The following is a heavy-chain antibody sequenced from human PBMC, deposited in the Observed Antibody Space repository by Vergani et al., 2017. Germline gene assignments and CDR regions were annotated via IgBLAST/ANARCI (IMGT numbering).Heavy chain of an antibody. CDR2: IYTSGST. J-gene: IGHJ4*02. D-gene: IGHD2-2*01. CDR3: ARGLRSSTSQRYFDY. Sequence: QAQLQESGPGLVKPSETLSLTCHVFGVSVTDYNCNWIRQAPGKGLEWIGRIYTSGSTNYNPSLKSRVTMSVDTSKNQFSLKLSSVTAADTAVYYCARGLRSSTSQRYFDYWGQGTLVTVSS. V-gene: IGHV4-4*07. CDR1: GVSVTDYN.